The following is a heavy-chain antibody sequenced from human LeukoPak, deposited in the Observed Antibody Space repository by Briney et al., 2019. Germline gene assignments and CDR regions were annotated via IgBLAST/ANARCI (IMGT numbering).Heavy chain of an antibody. CDR2: INPNSGGT. J-gene: IGHJ6*03. V-gene: IGHV1-2*02. CDR1: GYTFTSYY. Sequence: VASVKVSCKASGYTFTSYYMHWVRQAPGQGLEWMGWINPNSGGTNYAQKFQDRVTMTRDTSISTAYMELSRLRSDDTAVYYCARAAAPYYYMDVWGKGTTVTVSS. CDR3: ARAAAPYYYMDV. D-gene: IGHD6-13*01.